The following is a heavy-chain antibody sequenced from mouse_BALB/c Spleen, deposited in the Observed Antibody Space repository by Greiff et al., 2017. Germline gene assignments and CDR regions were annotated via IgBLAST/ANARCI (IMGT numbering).Heavy chain of an antibody. CDR2: ISYDGSN. CDR3: ARGGAMGFAY. CDR1: GYSITSCYY. Sequence: VQLQQSGPGLVKPSQSLSLTCSVTGYSITSCYYWNWIRQFPGNQLEWMGYISYDGSNNYNPSLKNRISITRDTSKNQFFLKLNSVTTEDTATCYCARGGAMGFAYWGQGTLVTVSA. V-gene: IGHV3-6*02. J-gene: IGHJ3*01.